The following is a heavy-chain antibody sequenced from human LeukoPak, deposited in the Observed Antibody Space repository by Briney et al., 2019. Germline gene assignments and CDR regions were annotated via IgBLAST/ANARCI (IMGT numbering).Heavy chain of an antibody. CDR3: ASCRDGYNDAFDI. V-gene: IGHV4-4*09. CDR1: GGSISSYY. J-gene: IGHJ3*02. D-gene: IGHD5-24*01. Sequence: SETLSLTCTVSGGSISSYYWSWIRQPPGKGLEWIGYIYTSGSTYYNPSLKSRVTISVDTSKNQFSLKLSSVTAADTAVYYCASCRDGYNDAFDIWGQGTMVTVSS. CDR2: IYTSGST.